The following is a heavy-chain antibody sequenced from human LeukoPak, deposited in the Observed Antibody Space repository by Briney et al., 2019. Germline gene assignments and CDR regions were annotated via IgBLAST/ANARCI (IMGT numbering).Heavy chain of an antibody. CDR1: SGSISGYY. V-gene: IGHV4-34*01. CDR2: INHSGST. J-gene: IGHJ4*02. D-gene: IGHD3-3*01. Sequence: SETLSLTCTVSSGSISGYYWSWIRQPPGKGLEWIGEINHSGSTNYNPSLKSRVTISVDTSKNQFSLKLSSVTAADTAVYYCASGVNVDFWSGYLFDYWGQGTLVTVSS. CDR3: ASGVNVDFWSGYLFDY.